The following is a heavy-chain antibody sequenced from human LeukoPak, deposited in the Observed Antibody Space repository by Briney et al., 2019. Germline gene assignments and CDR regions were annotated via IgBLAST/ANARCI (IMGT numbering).Heavy chain of an antibody. CDR1: GYTLTKLS. CDR3: ATDPAGGNPSYYFDY. J-gene: IGHJ4*02. Sequence: ASVKVSCKVSGYTLTKLSMHWVRQAPGKGLEWMGGFDPEDGETIYAQKFQGRVTMTEDTSTDTAYMELSSLRSEDTAVYYCATDPAGGNPSYYFDYWGQGTPVTVSS. CDR2: FDPEDGET. D-gene: IGHD1-14*01. V-gene: IGHV1-24*01.